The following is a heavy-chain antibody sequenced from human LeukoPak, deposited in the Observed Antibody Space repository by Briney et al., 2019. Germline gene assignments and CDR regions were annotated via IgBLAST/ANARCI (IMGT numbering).Heavy chain of an antibody. J-gene: IGHJ4*02. D-gene: IGHD6-19*01. CDR3: ARTFAXTYSSXWQGEIDY. CDR2: INPSGGST. Sequence: GASVKVSCKASGYTFTSYYMHWVRQAPGQGLEWMGIINPSGGSTSYAQKFQGRVTMTRDTSTSTVYMELSSLRSEDTAVYYCARTFAXTYSSXWQGEIDYWGQGTLVTVSS. V-gene: IGHV1-46*01. CDR1: GYTFTSYY.